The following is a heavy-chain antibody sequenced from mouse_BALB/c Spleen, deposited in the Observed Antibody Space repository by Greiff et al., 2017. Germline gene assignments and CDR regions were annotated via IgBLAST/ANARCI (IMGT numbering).Heavy chain of an antibody. CDR1: GFNIKDHY. D-gene: IGHD2-3*01. Sequence: EVQLQQSGAELVRSGASVKLSCSASGFNIKDHYMHWVKQRPEQGLEWIGWIDPENGDTEYAPKFQGKATITADTSSNTAYLQLSSLTSEDTAVYYCNAWGECENGVDDWGQGTTVTVSA. J-gene: IGHJ2*01. V-gene: IGHV14-4*02. CDR2: IDPENGDT. CDR3: NAWGECENGVDD.